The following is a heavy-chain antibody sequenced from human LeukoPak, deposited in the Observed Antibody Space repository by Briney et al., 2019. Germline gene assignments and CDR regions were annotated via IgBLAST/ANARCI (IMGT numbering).Heavy chain of an antibody. D-gene: IGHD1-14*01. V-gene: IGHV3-48*02. J-gene: IGHJ4*02. CDR1: GFTFTSYS. CDR2: ISASRSTM. Sequence: GGSLRLSCAASGFTFTSYSMNWVRQAPGKGLEWVSYISASRSTMYFADSVKGRFTISRDNAKNSLYLQMNSLRDEDTAVYYCVSGTTYFDYWGQGTLVTVSS. CDR3: VSGTTYFDY.